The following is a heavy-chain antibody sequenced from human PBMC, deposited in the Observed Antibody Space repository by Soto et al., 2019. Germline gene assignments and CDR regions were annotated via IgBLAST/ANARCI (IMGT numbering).Heavy chain of an antibody. CDR1: GGSIIRNGYF. CDR3: ARSSRSYFDY. Sequence: SETLSLTCTVSGGSIIRNGYFWSWIRQHPGKGLEWIGYIYDSGSTYYNPSLKSRVSLSVDTSKNQFSLNLTSVTAADTAMYYCARSSRSYFDYWGQGTLVTVSS. J-gene: IGHJ4*02. V-gene: IGHV4-31*03. CDR2: IYDSGST.